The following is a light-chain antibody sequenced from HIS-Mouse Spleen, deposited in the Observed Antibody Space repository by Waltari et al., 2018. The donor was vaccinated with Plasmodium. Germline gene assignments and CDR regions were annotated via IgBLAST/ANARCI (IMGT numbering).Light chain of an antibody. CDR2: AAS. J-gene: IGKJ1*01. V-gene: IGKV1-39*01. CDR1: QTISSY. Sequence: DIQMTQSQSSLSASVGDGVTITCRASQTISSYLNWYQQKPGKAPKLLIYAASSLQSGVPSRFSGSGSGTDFTLTISSLQPEDFATYYCQQSYSTWTFGQGTKVEIK. CDR3: QQSYSTWT.